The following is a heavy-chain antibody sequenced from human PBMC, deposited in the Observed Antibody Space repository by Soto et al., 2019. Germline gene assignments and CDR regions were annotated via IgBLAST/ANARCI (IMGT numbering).Heavy chain of an antibody. D-gene: IGHD2-8*01. J-gene: IGHJ6*02. CDR1: GYSFTDYH. Sequence: ASVKVSCKASGYSFTDYHIHWVRQAPGQGLEWLGRINPKSGGTSTAQKFQGWVTMTRDRSISTVYMELTRLRSDDTAVYFCARAHSTDCSNGVCSFFYNHEMDVWGQGTTVTVSS. CDR3: ARAHSTDCSNGVCSFFYNHEMDV. V-gene: IGHV1-2*04. CDR2: INPKSGGT.